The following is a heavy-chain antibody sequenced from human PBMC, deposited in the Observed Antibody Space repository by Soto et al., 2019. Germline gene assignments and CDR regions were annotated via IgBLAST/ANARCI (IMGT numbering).Heavy chain of an antibody. CDR2: IRSKANSYAT. J-gene: IGHJ4*02. CDR3: ARGVYDFWNGHQKGLGY. CDR1: GFTFSGSA. V-gene: IGHV3-73*02. Sequence: EVQLVESGGGLVQPGGSLKLSCAASGFTFSGSAMDWVRQASGTGLEWVGRIRSKANSYATAYVVSVKGRFTISRDDSRNTAYLQMNRLKTEDTAVYYCARGVYDFWNGHQKGLGYWGQGTVVTVSS. D-gene: IGHD3-3*01.